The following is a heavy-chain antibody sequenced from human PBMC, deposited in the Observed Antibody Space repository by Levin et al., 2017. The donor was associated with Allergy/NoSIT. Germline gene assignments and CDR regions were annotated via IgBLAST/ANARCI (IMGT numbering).Heavy chain of an antibody. V-gene: IGHV4-34*01. CDR3: ASDEGGGSDAFDI. Sequence: SQTLSLTCAVYGGSFSGDYWSWIRQPPGKGLEWIGEINHSGSTNYNPSLKSRVTISVDTSKNQFSLKLSSVTAADTAVYYCASDEGGGSDAFDIWGQGTMVTVSS. J-gene: IGHJ3*02. CDR2: INHSGST. CDR1: GGSFSGDY. D-gene: IGHD5-12*01.